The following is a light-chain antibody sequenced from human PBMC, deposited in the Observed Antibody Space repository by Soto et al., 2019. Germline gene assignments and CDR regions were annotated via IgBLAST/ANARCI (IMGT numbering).Light chain of an antibody. CDR3: QQYNSWPPLT. J-gene: IGKJ4*01. Sequence: EIVMTQSPATLSVSPGERATLSCRASQTVSSNLAWYKQKPGQAPRLLIYGASTRVSGIPARFSGSGSGTEFTLTISSLQSEDFAVYFCQQYNSWPPLTFGGGTKVDIK. CDR1: QTVSSN. CDR2: GAS. V-gene: IGKV3-15*01.